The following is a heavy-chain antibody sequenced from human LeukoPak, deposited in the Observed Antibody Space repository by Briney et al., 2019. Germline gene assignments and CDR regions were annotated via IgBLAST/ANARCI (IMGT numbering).Heavy chain of an antibody. CDR2: INSDGSST. V-gene: IGHV3-74*01. CDR3: ARDQYPYHDILTGYGEGPFDY. J-gene: IGHJ4*02. CDR1: GFTFSSYW. D-gene: IGHD3-9*01. Sequence: QPGGSLRLSCAASGFTFSSYWMHWVRQAPGKGLVWVSRINSDGSSTNYADSVKGRFTISRDNAKNTLYLQMNSLRAEDTAVYYCARDQYPYHDILTGYGEGPFDYWGQGTLVTVSS.